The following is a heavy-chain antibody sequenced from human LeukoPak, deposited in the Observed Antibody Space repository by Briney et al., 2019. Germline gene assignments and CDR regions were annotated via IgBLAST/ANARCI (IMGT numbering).Heavy chain of an antibody. CDR1: GYSFPSYW. D-gene: IGHD6-19*01. Sequence: GESLKAPWRGFGYSFPSYWIGWVRRMPGKGLEGRGIFYPGDSDTRYSPSFQGQVTISAHQSISTAYLQWSSLKASDTAMYYCVIAVDGADAFDIWRQGTMVTVSS. CDR2: FYPGDSDT. V-gene: IGHV5-51*01. CDR3: VIAVDGADAFDI. J-gene: IGHJ3*02.